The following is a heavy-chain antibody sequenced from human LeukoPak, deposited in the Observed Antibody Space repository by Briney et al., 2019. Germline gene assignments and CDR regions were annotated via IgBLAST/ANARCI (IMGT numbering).Heavy chain of an antibody. CDR2: ITSSGETT. CDR3: AGWQWFGYLFRY. CDR1: GFTFTDYY. V-gene: IGHV3-11*01. Sequence: KPGGSLRLSCVGSGFTFTDYYMSWIRQAPGKGLEWVSYITSSGETTFYADSVKGRFTVSRDNAKNSLYLQMNSLRPEDTAVYYCAGWQWFGYLFRYWGQGTLVTVSP. J-gene: IGHJ4*02. D-gene: IGHD3-10*01.